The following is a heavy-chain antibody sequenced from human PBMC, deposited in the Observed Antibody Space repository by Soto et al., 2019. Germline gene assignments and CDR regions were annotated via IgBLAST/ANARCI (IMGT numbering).Heavy chain of an antibody. V-gene: IGHV5-51*03. CDR2: IYPGDSDT. CDR3: ARYPTLTDYFFHGMDV. D-gene: IGHD4-17*01. CDR1: GYTFTNYW. Sequence: GESLKIYCKGSGYTFTNYWIVWVRQIPGKGLEWMGIIYPGDSDTRYSPSFQGQVTISADRSISTAYLQWSSLKASDTGMYYCARYPTLTDYFFHGMDVWGQGTTVTVS. J-gene: IGHJ6*02.